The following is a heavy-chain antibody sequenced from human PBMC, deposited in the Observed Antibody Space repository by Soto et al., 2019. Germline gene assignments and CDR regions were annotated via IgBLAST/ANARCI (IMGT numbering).Heavy chain of an antibody. CDR1: GGSFSDYY. D-gene: IGHD1-26*01. Sequence: QVQLQQWGAGLLKPSETLSLTCAVYGGSFSDYYWSWIRQPPGKGLEWIGEINHSGSTNYNPSLKSRVTLSVDTAKNQFSLKRSSVTAADTAVYYCARGRGGATPYWGQGTLVTVSS. V-gene: IGHV4-34*01. J-gene: IGHJ4*02. CDR3: ARGRGGATPY. CDR2: INHSGST.